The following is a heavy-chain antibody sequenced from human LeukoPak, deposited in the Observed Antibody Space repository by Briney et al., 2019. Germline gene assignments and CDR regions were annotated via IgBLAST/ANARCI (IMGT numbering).Heavy chain of an antibody. CDR2: ISYDGSNK. Sequence: QPGRSLRLSCAASGFTFSSYGMHWVRQAPGKGLEWVAVISYDGSNKYYADSVKGRFTISRDNSKNTLYLQMNSLRAEDTAVYYCAKDIAAGTVYYYYYGMDVWGQGTTVTVSS. D-gene: IGHD6-13*01. J-gene: IGHJ6*02. V-gene: IGHV3-30*18. CDR1: GFTFSSYG. CDR3: AKDIAAGTVYYYYYGMDV.